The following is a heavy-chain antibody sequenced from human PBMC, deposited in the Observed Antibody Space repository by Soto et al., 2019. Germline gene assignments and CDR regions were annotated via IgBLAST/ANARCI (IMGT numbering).Heavy chain of an antibody. CDR2: ISSSSRII. CDR3: ATGLNKGGFGY. CDR1: GVTFSRYS. J-gene: IGHJ4*02. Sequence: LRPSCAASGVTFSRYSMNWVRQATGKGLEWVSSISSSSRIIYYADSVRRRFTTSRDNAKHLLYLQMNCLGAEDTAVYYGATGLNKGGFGYWGQGTLGTVSS. V-gene: IGHV3-21*01.